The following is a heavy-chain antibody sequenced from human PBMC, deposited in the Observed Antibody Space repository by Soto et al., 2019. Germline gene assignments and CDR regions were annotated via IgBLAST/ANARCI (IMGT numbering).Heavy chain of an antibody. CDR2: IYYTGST. D-gene: IGHD6-19*01. CDR3: ARERDNTVWLDGMDV. V-gene: IGHV4-31*03. Sequence: QVQLQESGPGLVKPSQTLSLTCTVSGGSISSGGYYWSWIRQYPGKGLEWIGYIYYTGSTQYNPSLTSRVTISVDTSRNQFSLKLSSVTAADTAVYYCARERDNTVWLDGMDVWGQGTTVTVSS. J-gene: IGHJ6*02. CDR1: GGSISSGGYY.